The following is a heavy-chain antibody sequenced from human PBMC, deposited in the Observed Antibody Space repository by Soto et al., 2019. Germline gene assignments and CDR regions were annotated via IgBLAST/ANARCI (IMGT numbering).Heavy chain of an antibody. V-gene: IGHV3-74*03. CDR2: INTDGSDV. CDR1: ELTFSTSW. Sequence: EVQLVESGGGLVQPGGSVRLSCIASELTFSTSWKHWVRQAPGKGPVWISRINTDGSDVTYADSVKGRFAVSRDNAKNTLYLQMNSLRVEDTAVYFCARGNIAVAVRGLFDYWGQGTLVTVSS. CDR3: ARGNIAVAVRGLFDY. D-gene: IGHD6-19*01. J-gene: IGHJ4*02.